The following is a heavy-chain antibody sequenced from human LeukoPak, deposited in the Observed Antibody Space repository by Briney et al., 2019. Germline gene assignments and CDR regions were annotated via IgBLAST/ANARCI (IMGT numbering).Heavy chain of an antibody. CDR1: GGSISGGNSY. CDR3: ARDLGYGFDS. V-gene: IGHV4-31*03. D-gene: IGHD5-12*01. Sequence: SQTLSLTCTVSGGSISGGNSYWSRIRQLPGKGLEWIGSGTTYYNPSLKSRITISVDTSKNQFSLKLRSVTAADTAVYYCARDLGYGFDSWGQGALVAVSS. CDR2: SGTT. J-gene: IGHJ4*02.